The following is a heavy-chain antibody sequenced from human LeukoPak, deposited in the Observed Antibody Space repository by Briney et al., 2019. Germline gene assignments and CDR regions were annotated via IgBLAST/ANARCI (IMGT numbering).Heavy chain of an antibody. CDR1: GFTFSSYA. CDR2: ISGSGVNT. D-gene: IGHD4-23*01. J-gene: IGHJ3*02. V-gene: IGHV3-23*01. CDR3: AKDRTTVVTPNAFDI. Sequence: PGGSLRLSCAASGFTFSSYAMTWVRQAPGKGLEWVSSISGSGVNTYYTDSVKGRFTISRDNSKNTLYLQMNSLRAEDTAVYYCAKDRTTVVTPNAFDIWGQGTMVTVSS.